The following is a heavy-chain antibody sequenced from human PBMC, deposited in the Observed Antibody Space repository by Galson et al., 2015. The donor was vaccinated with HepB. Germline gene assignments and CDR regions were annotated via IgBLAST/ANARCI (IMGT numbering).Heavy chain of an antibody. J-gene: IGHJ6*02. CDR3: AKDAYSSGWYSDYYYGMDV. V-gene: IGHV3-23*01. D-gene: IGHD6-19*01. Sequence: SLRLSCAASGFTFSSYSVSWVRLAPGKGLEWVSAISGSGGSTYYADSVKGRFTISRDNSKNTLYLQMNSLRAEDTAVYYCAKDAYSSGWYSDYYYGMDVWGQGTTVTVSS. CDR2: ISGSGGST. CDR1: GFTFSSYS.